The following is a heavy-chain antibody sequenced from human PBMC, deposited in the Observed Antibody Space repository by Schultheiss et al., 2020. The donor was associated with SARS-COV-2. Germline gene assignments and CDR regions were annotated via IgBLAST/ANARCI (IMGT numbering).Heavy chain of an antibody. Sequence: SETLSLTCTVSGGSISSSGYYWGWIRQPPGKGLEWIGSIYYSGSAYYNPSLKSRVTISVDRSKNQFSLKLSSVTAADTAVYYCARGGSSNQPLQYYYYMDVWGKGTPVTVSS. V-gene: IGHV4-39*01. CDR2: IYYSGSA. J-gene: IGHJ6*03. D-gene: IGHD4-11*01. CDR3: ARGGSSNQPLQYYYYMDV. CDR1: GGSISSSGYY.